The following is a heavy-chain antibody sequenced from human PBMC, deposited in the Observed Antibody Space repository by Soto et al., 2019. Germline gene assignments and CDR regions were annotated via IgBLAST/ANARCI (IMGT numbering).Heavy chain of an antibody. CDR1: GFTFSNYW. CDR3: SRDHRSGYGGYY. Sequence: GSLRLSCAASGFTFSNYWMSWVRQAPGKGLEWVANIKQGGSEKYYVDSVKGRFTISRDNAKNSLYLQMNSLRAEEKAVYYCSRDHRSGYGGYYWGQGTLVPVSP. D-gene: IGHD5-12*01. CDR2: IKQGGSEK. V-gene: IGHV3-7*03. J-gene: IGHJ4*02.